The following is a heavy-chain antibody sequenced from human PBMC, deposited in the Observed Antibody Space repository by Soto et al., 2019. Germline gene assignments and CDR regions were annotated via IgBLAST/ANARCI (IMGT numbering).Heavy chain of an antibody. Sequence: GGALRLSCAASGFTFSGYLMSWGRLAPGEGGGWGGKIKQDGSEKYYVDSVKGRFTISRDNAKNSLYLQMNSLRAEDTAVYYCARDYPFLTGYYPNYAYWGQGTLVTVSS. CDR1: GFTFSGYL. V-gene: IGHV3-7*01. CDR3: ARDYPFLTGYYPNYAY. D-gene: IGHD3-9*01. J-gene: IGHJ4*02. CDR2: IKQDGSEK.